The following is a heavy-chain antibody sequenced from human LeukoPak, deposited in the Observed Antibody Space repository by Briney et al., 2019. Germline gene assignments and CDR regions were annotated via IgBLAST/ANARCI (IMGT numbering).Heavy chain of an antibody. V-gene: IGHV4-59*01. CDR3: ARTSGRYPFEY. CDR2: IYNSGST. J-gene: IGHJ4*02. D-gene: IGHD1-26*01. CDR1: GGSISGYY. Sequence: SETLSLTCTVSGGSISGYYWSWIRQPPGKGLEWIGYIYNSGSTNYNPSLKSRVIISVDTSKNQFSLKLSSVTAADSAVYYCARTSGRYPFEYWGQGTLVTVSS.